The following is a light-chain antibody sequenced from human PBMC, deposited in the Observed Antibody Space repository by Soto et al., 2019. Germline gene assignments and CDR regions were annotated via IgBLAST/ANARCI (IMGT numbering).Light chain of an antibody. J-gene: IGKJ1*01. Sequence: AIRMTQSPSSLSASTGDRVTITCRASQGISSYLAWYQQKPGKAPKLLIYAASTLQSGVPSRFSGSGSGTDFTLTISCLQSEDFAIYYCKQYYSYTPGTFGQGTKV. V-gene: IGKV1-8*01. CDR2: AAS. CDR3: KQYYSYTPGT. CDR1: QGISSY.